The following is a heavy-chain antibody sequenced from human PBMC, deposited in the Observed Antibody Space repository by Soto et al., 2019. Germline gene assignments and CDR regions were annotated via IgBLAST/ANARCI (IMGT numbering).Heavy chain of an antibody. D-gene: IGHD6-13*01. CDR1: GYTFTSYG. Sequence: QVQLVQSGAEVKKPGASVKVSCKASGYTFTSYGISWVRQAPGQGLEWMGWISAYNGNTNYAQKLQGRVTMTTDTSTSKAYMELRSLRSDDTAVYYCARSDTAYSSSWTPAYYGMDVWGQGTTVTVSS. CDR2: ISAYNGNT. V-gene: IGHV1-18*04. J-gene: IGHJ6*02. CDR3: ARSDTAYSSSWTPAYYGMDV.